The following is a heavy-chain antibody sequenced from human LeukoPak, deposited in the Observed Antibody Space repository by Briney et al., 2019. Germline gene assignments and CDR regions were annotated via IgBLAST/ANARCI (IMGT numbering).Heavy chain of an antibody. V-gene: IGHV4-30-4*01. CDR3: ARDASGTSYGD. CDR1: GGSISNGDNY. J-gene: IGHJ4*02. D-gene: IGHD1-14*01. Sequence: SETLSLTCTVSGGSISNGDNYWSWIRQPPGKGLEWIGYIYHSGSTYYNPSLKSRVTISIDTSKNQFSLKLSSVTAADTAVYYCARDASGTSYGDWGQGTLVTVSS. CDR2: IYHSGST.